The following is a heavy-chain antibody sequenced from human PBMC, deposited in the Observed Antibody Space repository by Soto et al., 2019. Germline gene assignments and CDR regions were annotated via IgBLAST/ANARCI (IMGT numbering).Heavy chain of an antibody. V-gene: IGHV3-30*18. CDR3: VKGDLDTAVVNSPDAFDV. CDR1: GFMFNDYG. CDR2: ISYHGNNK. J-gene: IGHJ3*01. Sequence: GGSLRLSCEASGFMFNDYGMHWVRQAPGKGLDWVAVISYHGNNKYYAQSVKGRFTISRDNSKNTLFLHMDSLRPEDTAVYHCVKGDLDTAVVNSPDAFDVWGPGTMVTVSS. D-gene: IGHD5-18*01.